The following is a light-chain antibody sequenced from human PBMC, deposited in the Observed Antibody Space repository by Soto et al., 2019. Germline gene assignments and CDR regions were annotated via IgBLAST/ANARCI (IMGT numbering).Light chain of an antibody. CDR2: GAS. CDR3: QQYKSWPYT. J-gene: IGKJ2*01. V-gene: IGKV3-15*01. Sequence: EIVMTQSPVTLSVSPGERVTLSCRASQSISDKSAWYQQKPGQAPRLLMFGASTRATGIPARFSGSGSGTDFTLTITGLQSEDFAVYYCQQYKSWPYTFGQGTKVDIK. CDR1: QSISDK.